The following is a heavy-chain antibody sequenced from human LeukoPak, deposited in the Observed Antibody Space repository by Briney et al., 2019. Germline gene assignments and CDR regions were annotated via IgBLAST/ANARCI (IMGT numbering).Heavy chain of an antibody. J-gene: IGHJ4*02. D-gene: IGHD2-2*01. CDR3: ATGGYCSSTSCYEGRTLDY. CDR1: GFTFTSYY. Sequence: PGGSLRLSCAASGFTFTSYYMHWVRQAPGQGLEWMGIINPSGGSTSYAQKFQGRVTMTRDMSTSTVYIELSSLRSEDTAVYYCATGGYCSSTSCYEGRTLDYWGQGTLVTVSS. V-gene: IGHV1-46*01. CDR2: INPSGGST.